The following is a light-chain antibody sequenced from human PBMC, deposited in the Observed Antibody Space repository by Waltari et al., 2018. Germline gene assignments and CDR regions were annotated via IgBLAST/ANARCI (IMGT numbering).Light chain of an antibody. Sequence: QSVLTQPASASGAPGQGVTISCSGTPTNPGRAVVYYRQLPATAPKLPTYFNDQRPSGVPDRFSGSQSGTSASLAISGLRSEDEADYYCAAWDDSLSGRVMIGGGTKLTVL. CDR3: AAWDDSLSGRVM. V-gene: IGLV1-47*01. J-gene: IGLJ2*01. CDR2: FND. CDR1: PTNPGRAV.